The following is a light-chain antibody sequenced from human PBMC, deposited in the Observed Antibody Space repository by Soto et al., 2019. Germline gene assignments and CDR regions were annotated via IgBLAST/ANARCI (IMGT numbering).Light chain of an antibody. Sequence: QSALTQTASVSGSPGQSITISCTGTSSDVGGYNYVSWYQQHTGKAPKLMIYDVSNRPSEVSNSYSGSKSGNTASLTIYGLQAEDEADYYCSSYTSSSAVVFGGGTNLTVL. CDR3: SSYTSSSAVV. CDR2: DVS. V-gene: IGLV2-14*01. CDR1: SSDVGGYNY. J-gene: IGLJ2*01.